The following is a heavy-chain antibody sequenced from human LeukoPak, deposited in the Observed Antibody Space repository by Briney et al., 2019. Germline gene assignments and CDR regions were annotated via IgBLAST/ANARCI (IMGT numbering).Heavy chain of an antibody. D-gene: IGHD5-12*01. J-gene: IGHJ4*02. V-gene: IGHV3-74*01. CDR2: INSDGSST. CDR1: GFTFSSYW. CDR3: AKATGRPYSGYAPDY. Sequence: LPGGSLRLSCTASGFTFSSYWMHWVRQAPGKGLVWVSRINSDGSSTSYADSVKGRFTISRDNSKNTLYLQMNSLRAEDTAVYYCAKATGRPYSGYAPDYWGQGTLVTVSS.